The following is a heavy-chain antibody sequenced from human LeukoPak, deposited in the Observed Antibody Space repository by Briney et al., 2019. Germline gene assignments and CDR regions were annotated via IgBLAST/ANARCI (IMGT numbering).Heavy chain of an antibody. D-gene: IGHD6-19*01. V-gene: IGHV3-23*01. CDR2: SDSGNT. CDR1: GFTLSSYA. J-gene: IGHJ4*02. Sequence: GGSLRLSCAASGFTLSSYAMSWVRQAPGKGLEWVSASDSGNTYHADSVKGRFTISRDSSKNTLFLQMNRLRPEDAAVYYCAEDLAVASLDYWGQGTLVTVSS. CDR3: AEDLAVASLDY.